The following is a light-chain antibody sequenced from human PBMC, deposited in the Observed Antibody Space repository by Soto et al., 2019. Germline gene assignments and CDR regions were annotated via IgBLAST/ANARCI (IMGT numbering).Light chain of an antibody. CDR3: SSYAGSNNFYG. CDR1: SSDVGSYNY. Sequence: QSALTQPPSASGSPGQSVTISCTGTSSDVGSYNYVSWFQQHPDEAPKLIIYEVSQRPSGVPDRFSGSKSGNTASLTVSGLQAEDEADYYCSSYAGSNNFYGFGTGTKVTVL. CDR2: EVS. J-gene: IGLJ1*01. V-gene: IGLV2-8*01.